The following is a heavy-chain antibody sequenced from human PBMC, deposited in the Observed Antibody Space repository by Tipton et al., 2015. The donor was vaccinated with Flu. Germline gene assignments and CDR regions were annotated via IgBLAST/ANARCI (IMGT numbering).Heavy chain of an antibody. CDR2: INHSGTT. CDR3: ARGTAYSTTYFDS. V-gene: IGHV4-38-2*01. Sequence: LRLSCAVSGYSISSGYYWGWVRQPPGKGLEWIGEINHSGTTNNNPSLKSRVTMSVDTSKNQFSLRPNSVTAADTAVYYCARGTAYSTTYFDSWGRGTLVTVSS. D-gene: IGHD1-14*01. J-gene: IGHJ4*02. CDR1: GYSISSGYY.